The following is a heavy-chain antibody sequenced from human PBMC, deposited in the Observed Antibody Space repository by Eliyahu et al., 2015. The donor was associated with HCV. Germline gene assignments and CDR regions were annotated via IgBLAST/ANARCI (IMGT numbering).Heavy chain of an antibody. Sequence: QVQLVESGGGVVQPGRSLRLSCAASGFTFXXXGLPWXRQAPGKGLEWVAVIWYDGSNKYYADSVKGRFTISRDNSKNTLYLQMNSLRAEDTAVYYCARVYQGEYQLLWSYYYYGMDVWGQGTTVTVSS. CDR2: IWYDGSNK. V-gene: IGHV3-33*01. CDR3: ARVYQGEYQLLWSYYYYGMDV. D-gene: IGHD2-2*01. CDR1: GFTFXXXG. J-gene: IGHJ6*02.